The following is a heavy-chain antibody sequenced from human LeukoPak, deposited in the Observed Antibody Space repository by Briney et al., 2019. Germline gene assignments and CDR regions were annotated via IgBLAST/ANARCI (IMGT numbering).Heavy chain of an antibody. CDR2: IYSGGST. Sequence: PGGSLRLSSTASGFTVSSNYMSLVRQAPGKGLECVSVIYSGGSTYYADSVKGRFTISRDNSKNTLYLQMNSLRAEDTAVYYCASHTNYYDSSGLATTDYWGQGTLVTVSS. D-gene: IGHD3-22*01. CDR3: ASHTNYYDSSGLATTDY. CDR1: GFTVSSNY. J-gene: IGHJ4*02. V-gene: IGHV3-53*01.